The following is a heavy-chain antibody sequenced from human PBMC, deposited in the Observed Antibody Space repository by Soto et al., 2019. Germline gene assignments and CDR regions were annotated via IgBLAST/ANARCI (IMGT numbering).Heavy chain of an antibody. CDR2: ISSSSSYI. Sequence: EVQLVESGGGLVKPGGSLRLSCAASGFTFSSYSMNWVRQAPGKGLEWVSSISSSSSYIYYADSVKGRFTISRDNAKNSLYLQMNSLRAEDTAVYYCARAGGYDYGDYGFNYYYYMDVWGKGTTVTVSS. J-gene: IGHJ6*03. CDR3: ARAGGYDYGDYGFNYYYYMDV. D-gene: IGHD4-17*01. V-gene: IGHV3-21*01. CDR1: GFTFSSYS.